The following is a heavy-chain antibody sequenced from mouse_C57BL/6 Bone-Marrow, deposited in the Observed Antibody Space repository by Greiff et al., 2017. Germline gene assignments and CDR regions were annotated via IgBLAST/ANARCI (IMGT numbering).Heavy chain of an antibody. V-gene: IGHV14-2*01. D-gene: IGHD1-1*01. J-gene: IGHJ2*01. CDR3: ARPHYYGSSFLDY. CDR2: IDPEDGET. Sequence: EVPLQESGAELVKPGASVKLSCTASGFNIKDYYMHWVKQRTEQGLEWIGRIDPEDGETKYAPQFQGKATITADTSSNTAYLQLSSLTSEDTAVYYCARPHYYGSSFLDYWGQGTTLTVSS. CDR1: GFNIKDYY.